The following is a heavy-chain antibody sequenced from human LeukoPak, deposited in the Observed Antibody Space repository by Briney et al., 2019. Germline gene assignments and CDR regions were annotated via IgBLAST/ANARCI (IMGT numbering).Heavy chain of an antibody. CDR3: ASRLWFGEFK. J-gene: IGHJ4*02. V-gene: IGHV4-34*01. CDR1: GGSFSGYY. Sequence: PETLSLTCAVYGGSFSGYYWSWIRQPPGKGLEWIGEINHSGSTNYNPSLKSRVTISVDTSKNQFSPKLSSVTAADTAVYYCASRLWFGEFKWGQGTLVTVSS. CDR2: INHSGST. D-gene: IGHD3-10*01.